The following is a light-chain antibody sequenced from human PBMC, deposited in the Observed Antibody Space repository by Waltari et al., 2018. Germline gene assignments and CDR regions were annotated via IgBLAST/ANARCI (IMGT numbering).Light chain of an antibody. Sequence: QSALTQAASVSGSPGQSITISCTGSSSDVGGYKYVSWYQQHPGKAPKLIIYDVSNRPSGVSNRFSGSKSGNTASLTISGLQAEDEADYYCSSYISSSTLELFGGGTSLTVL. V-gene: IGLV2-14*03. J-gene: IGLJ2*01. CDR3: SSYISSSTLEL. CDR1: SSDVGGYKY. CDR2: DVS.